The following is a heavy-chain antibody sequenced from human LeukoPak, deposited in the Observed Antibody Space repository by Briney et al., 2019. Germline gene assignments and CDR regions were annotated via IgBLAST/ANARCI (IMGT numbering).Heavy chain of an antibody. V-gene: IGHV1-69*05. Sequence: GSSVKVSCKASGGTFSSYAISWVRQAPGQGLEWMGRIIPIFGTANYAQKFQGRVTITTDESTSTAYMELSSLRSEDTAVYYCARGRYYDSSCYYHDYWGQGTLVTVSS. CDR2: IIPIFGTA. CDR3: ARGRYYDSSCYYHDY. D-gene: IGHD3-22*01. J-gene: IGHJ4*02. CDR1: GGTFSSYA.